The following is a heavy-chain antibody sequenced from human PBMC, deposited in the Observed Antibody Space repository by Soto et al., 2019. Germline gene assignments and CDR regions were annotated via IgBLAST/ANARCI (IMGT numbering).Heavy chain of an antibody. D-gene: IGHD3-3*01. V-gene: IGHV3-30-3*01. CDR2: ISYDGSNK. CDR3: ARDRPCFWSGYYGLDY. Sequence: GGSLRLSCAACGFTFSSYSIHWVRQAPCKGLEWLAVISYDGSNKYYADSVKGRFTISRDNSKNTLYLQMNSLRAEDTAVYYCARDRPCFWSGYYGLDYSGRGTLVALCS. J-gene: IGHJ4*02. CDR1: GFTFSSYS.